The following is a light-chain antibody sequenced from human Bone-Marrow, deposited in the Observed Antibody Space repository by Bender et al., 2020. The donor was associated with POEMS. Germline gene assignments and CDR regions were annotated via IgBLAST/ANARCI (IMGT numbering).Light chain of an antibody. Sequence: QSVVTQPPSLSEAPRQRVTISCSGSSSNIGNHGVNWYQQLPGEAPKLLIYYDDLLTPGVSDRFSASKSGTSASRASSELQSEDEALYYCSDWDDSLSGWVCGGGTKLTVL. CDR3: SDWDDSLSGWV. CDR1: SSNIGNHG. CDR2: YDD. V-gene: IGLV1-36*01. J-gene: IGLJ3*02.